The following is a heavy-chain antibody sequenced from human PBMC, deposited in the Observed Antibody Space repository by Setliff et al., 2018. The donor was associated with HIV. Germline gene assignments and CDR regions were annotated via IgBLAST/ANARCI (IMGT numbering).Heavy chain of an antibody. CDR1: GFSFSNAW. CDR2: ISWKGGVL. Sequence: GGSLRLSCAASGFTASGFSFSNAWLTWVRHCPGKGLEWVSGISWKGGVLGYGDSAKGRFIISRDNVKSSLYLQMNSLTTEDTALYFCVKGGTLAGQFYSYMHVWGKGTTVTVSS. CDR3: VKGGTLAGQFYSYMHV. V-gene: IGHV3-20*04. J-gene: IGHJ6*03. D-gene: IGHD6-19*01.